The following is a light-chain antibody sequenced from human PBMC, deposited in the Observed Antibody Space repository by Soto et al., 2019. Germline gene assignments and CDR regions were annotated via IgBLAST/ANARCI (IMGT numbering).Light chain of an antibody. Sequence: QCALTQPASVSGSPGQSITISCTGTSSDVGGYDHVSWYQQHPGKAPKLMIYDVSSRPSGVSNRFSGSKSGNTASLTISGLQVEDEADYYCSSYTSSSTVFGGGTKLTVL. CDR2: DVS. V-gene: IGLV2-14*01. CDR1: SSDVGGYDH. J-gene: IGLJ2*01. CDR3: SSYTSSSTV.